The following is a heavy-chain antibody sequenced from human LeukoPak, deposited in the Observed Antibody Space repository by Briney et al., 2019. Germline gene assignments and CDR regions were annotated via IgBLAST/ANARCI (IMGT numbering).Heavy chain of an antibody. J-gene: IGHJ4*02. D-gene: IGHD3-22*01. CDR3: ARGQWLPVFDF. V-gene: IGHV4-34*01. CDR1: GGSFSDYY. CDR2: INHSGST. Sequence: SETPSLTCAVYGGSFSDYYWNWIRQPPGKGLEWIGEINHSGSTNYNPSLRSRVTISLDTSKNQVSLELSSVTAADTAVYYCARGQWLPVFDFWGQGTLVTVSS.